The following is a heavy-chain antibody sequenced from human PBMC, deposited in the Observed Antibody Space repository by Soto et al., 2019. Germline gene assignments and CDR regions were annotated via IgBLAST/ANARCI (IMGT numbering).Heavy chain of an antibody. CDR1: GASISSGDYD. CDR3: ARDLKEYCSDGKCNWFDP. V-gene: IGHV4-31*03. J-gene: IGHJ5*02. CDR2: IYYSGTT. Sequence: SETLSLTCTVSGASISSGDYDWSWIRQHPGQGLEWIGHIYYSGTTHYNPSLKSRVTISFDASKNQISLQVRSATAADAAVYYCARDLKEYCSDGKCNWFDPWGQGTLVTVSS. D-gene: IGHD2-15*01.